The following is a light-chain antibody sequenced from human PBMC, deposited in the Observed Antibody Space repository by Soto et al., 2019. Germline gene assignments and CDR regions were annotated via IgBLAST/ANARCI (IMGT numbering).Light chain of an antibody. V-gene: IGLV1-40*01. CDR1: SSNIGAGYD. CDR2: DNN. Sequence: QSLLTQPPSVSGAPGQRVTISCTGSSSNIGAGYDVHWYQQLPGTAPKLLIYDNNNRPSGVPDRFSGSKSGTSASLAITGLQAEDEADYYCQSYDSSLISYVFGTGTKVTVL. J-gene: IGLJ1*01. CDR3: QSYDSSLISYV.